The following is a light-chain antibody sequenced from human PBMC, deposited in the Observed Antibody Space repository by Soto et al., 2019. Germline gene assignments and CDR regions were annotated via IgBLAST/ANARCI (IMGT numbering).Light chain of an antibody. CDR1: QSVSSSY. J-gene: IGKJ1*01. CDR3: QQYGSSPPT. Sequence: IVLTQSPGTLSLSPGERATLSCRASQSVSSSYLAWYQQKPGQAPSLLIYGTSSRATGIPDRFSGSGSGTDFTLTISRLEPEDFAVYYCQQYGSSPPTFGQGTKVDI. V-gene: IGKV3-20*01. CDR2: GTS.